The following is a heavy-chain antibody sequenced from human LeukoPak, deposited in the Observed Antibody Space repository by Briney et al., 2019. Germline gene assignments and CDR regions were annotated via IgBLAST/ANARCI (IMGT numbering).Heavy chain of an antibody. D-gene: IGHD6-19*01. CDR3: AKLKGWYGEGYFDY. J-gene: IGHJ4*02. Sequence: GGSLRLSCAASGFTVSSNHMSWVRQAPGKGLEWVSVIYSDGRTYYADSVKGRFAISRDNSKNTLYLQMDSLRAEDTAVYYCAKLKGWYGEGYFDYWGQGTLVTVSS. CDR2: IYSDGRT. V-gene: IGHV3-53*01. CDR1: GFTVSSNH.